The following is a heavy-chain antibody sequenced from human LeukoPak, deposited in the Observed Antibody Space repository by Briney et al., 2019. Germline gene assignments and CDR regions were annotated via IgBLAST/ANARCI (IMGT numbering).Heavy chain of an antibody. CDR1: GYSFTSYW. CDR2: IYPGDSDT. D-gene: IGHD1-26*01. CDR3: ARQGKWELAFYYMDV. J-gene: IGHJ6*03. Sequence: GESPKISCKGSGYSFTSYWIGWVRQMPGKGLEWMGIIYPGDSDTRYSPSFQGQVTISADKSISTAYLQWSSLKASDTAMYYCARQGKWELAFYYMDVWGKGTTVTVSS. V-gene: IGHV5-51*01.